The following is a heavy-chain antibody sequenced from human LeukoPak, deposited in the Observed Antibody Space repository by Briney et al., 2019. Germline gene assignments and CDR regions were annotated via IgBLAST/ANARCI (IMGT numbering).Heavy chain of an antibody. V-gene: IGHV4-59*01. D-gene: IGHD1-1*01. CDR3: ARVGDWNDLVY. CDR2: ISYTVTS. CDR1: GGSISTYY. J-gene: IGHJ4*02. Sequence: SETLSLTCTVSGGSISTYYWSWIRQPPGQGLDWIGYISYTVTSNYNPSLKSRVTISVDTSKNQFSLKLSSVTAADTAVYYCARVGDWNDLVYWGQGTLVTVSS.